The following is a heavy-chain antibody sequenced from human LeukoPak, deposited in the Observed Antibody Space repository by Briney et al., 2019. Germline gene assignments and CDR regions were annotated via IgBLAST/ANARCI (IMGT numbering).Heavy chain of an antibody. CDR3: AKDGGGYCSSTSWYGGGYFDY. CDR2: IRYDGSNK. D-gene: IGHD2-2*01. CDR1: GFTFSSYG. V-gene: IGHV3-30*02. Sequence: GGTLRLSCAASGFTFSSYGMHWVRQAPGKGLEWVAFIRYDGSNKYYADSVKGRFTISRDNSKNTLYLQMNSLRAEDTAVYYCAKDGGGYCSSTSWYGGGYFDYWGQGTLVTVSS. J-gene: IGHJ4*02.